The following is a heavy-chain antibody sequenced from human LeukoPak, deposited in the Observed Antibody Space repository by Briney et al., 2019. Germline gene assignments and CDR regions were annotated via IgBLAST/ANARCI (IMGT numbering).Heavy chain of an antibody. CDR2: IYSNGDT. CDR3: ARPPEGAMVSLFDY. CDR1: WFTVSSNY. D-gene: IGHD5-18*01. Sequence: PGGSPRLFCGASWFTVSSNYNTWVRPAPGKGLGGGSVIYSNGDTYYADSVKGRFTISRDNSKNTLYLQLNTLRAEDAAVYYCARPPEGAMVSLFDYWGQGTLVTVSS. V-gene: IGHV3-53*01. J-gene: IGHJ4*02.